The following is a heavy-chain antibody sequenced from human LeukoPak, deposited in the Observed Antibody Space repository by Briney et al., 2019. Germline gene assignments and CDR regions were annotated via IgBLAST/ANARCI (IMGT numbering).Heavy chain of an antibody. D-gene: IGHD4-17*01. CDR3: AKDMTEGDYGDPYYFDY. Sequence: PGGSLRLSCAASGFTFDDYAMHWVRQAPGKGLEWVSGISWNSGSIGYADSVKGRFTISRDNAKNSLYLQMNSLRAEDTASYYCAKDMTEGDYGDPYYFDYWGQGTLVTVSS. CDR1: GFTFDDYA. J-gene: IGHJ4*02. V-gene: IGHV3-9*01. CDR2: ISWNSGSI.